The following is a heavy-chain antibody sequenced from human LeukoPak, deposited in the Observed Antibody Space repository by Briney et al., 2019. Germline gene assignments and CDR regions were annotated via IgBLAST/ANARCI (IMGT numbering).Heavy chain of an antibody. CDR3: AKVLSLGGFDY. CDR2: VSGSGAST. CDR1: GFTFSSYV. J-gene: IGHJ4*02. Sequence: PGGSLRLSCAASGFTFSSYVMSWVRQAPGKGLEWVSAVSGSGASTYYADSVKGRFTISRDNSKNTLSLQMKSLRAEDTAVYYCAKVLSLGGFDYWGQGTLVTVSS. V-gene: IGHV3-23*01. D-gene: IGHD3-16*01.